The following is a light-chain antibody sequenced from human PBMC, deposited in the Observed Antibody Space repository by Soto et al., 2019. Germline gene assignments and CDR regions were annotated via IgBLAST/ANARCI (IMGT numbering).Light chain of an antibody. V-gene: IGKV1-5*01. CDR1: QSISRS. CDR2: DAS. CDR3: QQYNSYSMYS. J-gene: IGKJ2*03. Sequence: DIQMTQSPSTLSASVGDRATVTCRASQSISRSLAWYQQKPGKAPKLLIYDASSLESGVPSRFSGSGSGTEFTLTISSLQPDDFASYYCQQYNSYSMYSFGQGTKLEIK.